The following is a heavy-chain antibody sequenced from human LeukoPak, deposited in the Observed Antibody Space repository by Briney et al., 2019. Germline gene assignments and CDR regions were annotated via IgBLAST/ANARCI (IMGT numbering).Heavy chain of an antibody. J-gene: IGHJ4*02. CDR1: GFTFSSYA. CDR2: ISGSGGST. V-gene: IGHV3-23*01. CDR3: AKPIDSSGYFVFDY. Sequence: GGSLRLSCAASGFTFSSYAMSWVRQAPGKGLEWVSVISGSGGSTYYADSVKGRFTISRDDSKNTLYLQMNNLRAEDTAVYYCAKPIDSSGYFVFDYWGQGTLVTVSS. D-gene: IGHD3-22*01.